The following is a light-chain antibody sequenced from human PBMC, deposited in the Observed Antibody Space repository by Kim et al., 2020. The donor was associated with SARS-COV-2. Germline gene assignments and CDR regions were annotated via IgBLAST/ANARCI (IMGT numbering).Light chain of an antibody. CDR3: QARDGSYWV. CDR1: KLGKRY. Sequence: VSQGQTANIACSGDKLGKRYASWYEKMSGQSPVLVSYEDTKRHAGIPERFSGSNSGNTATLTISETQSVDESDYYCQARDGSYWVFGGWTQLTVL. J-gene: IGLJ3*02. V-gene: IGLV3-1*01. CDR2: EDT.